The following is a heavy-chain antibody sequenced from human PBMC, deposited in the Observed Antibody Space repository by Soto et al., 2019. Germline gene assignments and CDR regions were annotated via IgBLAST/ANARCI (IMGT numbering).Heavy chain of an antibody. D-gene: IGHD1-7*01. V-gene: IGHV3-53*01. J-gene: IGHJ4*02. CDR3: AKDRVGGTFYTPLGF. Sequence: GGSLRLSCAASGFSVSSNYMSWVRQAPGKGLEWVSVIYSGGTTYSADSVKGRFTISRDNSKNTLYLQMNSLRAEDTAVYHCAKDRVGGTFYTPLGFWGQGTLVTVSS. CDR2: IYSGGTT. CDR1: GFSVSSNY.